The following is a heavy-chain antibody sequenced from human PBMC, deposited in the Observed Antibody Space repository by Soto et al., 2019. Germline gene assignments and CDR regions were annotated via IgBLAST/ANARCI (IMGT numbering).Heavy chain of an antibody. CDR3: AKDRRDGDFMHILVVDF. CDR2: MSYDETKK. J-gene: IGHJ4*02. CDR1: GFSLSSYA. D-gene: IGHD2-15*01. V-gene: IGHV3-30*18. Sequence: QVQLVESGGGVVQPGGSLRLSCATSGFSLSSYAMHWVRQAPGKGLEWVALMSYDETKKYYVDSVKSRFTISRDTSKNTLFLQMNNLRVEDTAVYYCAKDRRDGDFMHILVVDFWGQGALVTVSS.